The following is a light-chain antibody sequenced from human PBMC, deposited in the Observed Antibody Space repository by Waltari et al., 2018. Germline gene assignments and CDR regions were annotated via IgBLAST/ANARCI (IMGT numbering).Light chain of an antibody. CDR3: QQFNSYPLT. Sequence: AIQLTQSPSSLSASVEARVTIPCRASQGISSALAWYQQKPGKAPKLLTYDASSLESGVSSRFSGSGSGTDFTLTISSLQPEDFATYHCQQFNSYPLTFGGGTKVEIK. V-gene: IGKV1-13*02. J-gene: IGKJ4*01. CDR1: QGISSA. CDR2: DAS.